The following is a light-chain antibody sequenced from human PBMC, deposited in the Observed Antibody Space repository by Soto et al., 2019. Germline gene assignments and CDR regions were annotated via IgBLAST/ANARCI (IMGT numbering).Light chain of an antibody. CDR3: QQYGSSIT. J-gene: IGKJ5*01. CDR1: QSVSSSY. CDR2: GAS. Sequence: DIGLTQTPGTQSLSQGERATLSCRASQSVSSSYLAWYQQKPGQAPRLLIYGASSRATGIPDRFSGSGSGTDFPLTISRLEPEDFAVYYCQQYGSSITFGQGTRLEI. V-gene: IGKV3-20*01.